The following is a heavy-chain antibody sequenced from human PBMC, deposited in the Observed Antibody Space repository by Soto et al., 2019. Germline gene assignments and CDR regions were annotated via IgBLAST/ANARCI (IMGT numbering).Heavy chain of an antibody. CDR3: ARAVAVPADFDY. CDR1: GYTFTGYA. V-gene: IGHV1-3*01. Sequence: QVQLVQSGAEAKKPGASVKVSCKASGYTFTGYAMHWVRQAPGQRLEWMGWINAGNGNTKYSQKFQARVTITRDTSASTAYMELSSLRSEDTAVYYCARAVAVPADFDYWGQGTLVTVSS. J-gene: IGHJ4*02. D-gene: IGHD6-19*01. CDR2: INAGNGNT.